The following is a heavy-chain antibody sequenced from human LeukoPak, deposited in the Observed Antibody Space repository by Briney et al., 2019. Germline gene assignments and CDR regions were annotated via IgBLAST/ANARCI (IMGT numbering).Heavy chain of an antibody. CDR2: IYTSGST. V-gene: IGHV4-61*02. J-gene: IGHJ3*02. CDR1: GGSISSGSYY. CDR3: ARDKRSGYSYGPEDI. Sequence: SQTLSLTCTVPGGSISSGSYYWSWIRQPAGKGLEWIGRIYTSGSTNYNPSLKSRVTISVDTSKNQFSLKLSSVTAADTAVYYCARDKRSGYSYGPEDIWGQGTMVTVSS. D-gene: IGHD5-18*01.